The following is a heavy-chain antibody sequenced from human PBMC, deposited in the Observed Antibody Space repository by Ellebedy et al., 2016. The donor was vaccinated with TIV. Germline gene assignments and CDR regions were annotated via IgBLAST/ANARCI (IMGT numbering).Heavy chain of an antibody. CDR2: IKPDGSQG. CDR3: ARENPRKLDF. CDR1: GFPFSSYW. Sequence: GESLKISCAASGFPFSSYWMTWVRQAPGKGLEWVANIKPDGSQGYYVDSVKGRFTISRDNAKNSLYLQMDSLGAEDTAVYYCARENPRKLDFWGQGTLVTVSS. V-gene: IGHV3-7*01. J-gene: IGHJ4*02.